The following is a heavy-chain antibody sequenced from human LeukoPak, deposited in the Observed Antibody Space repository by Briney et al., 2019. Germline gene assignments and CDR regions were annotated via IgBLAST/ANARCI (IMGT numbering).Heavy chain of an antibody. Sequence: SETLSLTCAVYGGSFSGYYWSWIRQPPGKGLGWIGEINHSGSTNYNPSLKSRVTISVDTSKNQFSLKLSSVTAADTAVYYCARSMVGCSSTSCYIGVNWFDPWGQGTLVTVSS. J-gene: IGHJ5*02. D-gene: IGHD2-2*02. V-gene: IGHV4-34*01. CDR3: ARSMVGCSSTSCYIGVNWFDP. CDR1: GGSFSGYY. CDR2: INHSGST.